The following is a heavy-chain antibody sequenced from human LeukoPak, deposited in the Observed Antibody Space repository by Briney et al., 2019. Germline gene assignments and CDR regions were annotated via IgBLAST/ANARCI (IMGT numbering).Heavy chain of an antibody. V-gene: IGHV3-43*02. CDR2: ISGDGGST. Sequence: GRSLRLSCAASGFTFSNYAMHWVRQAPGKGLEWVSLISGDGGSTYYADSVKGRFTISRDNSKNSLYLQMNSLRTEDTALYYCAKDYYEGFDPWDQGTLVTVSS. D-gene: IGHD3-22*01. CDR3: AKDYYEGFDP. J-gene: IGHJ5*02. CDR1: GFTFSNYA.